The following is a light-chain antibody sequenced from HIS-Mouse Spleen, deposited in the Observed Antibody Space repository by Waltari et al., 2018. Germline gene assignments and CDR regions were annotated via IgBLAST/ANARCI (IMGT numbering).Light chain of an antibody. CDR3: QSADSSGTGWV. Sequence: SYELTQPPSVSVSPGQTARITCSGDALPKQYAYWYQQKPAQAPVLVIYKDSERPSGIPERFSGCSSGTTVTLTISGVQAEDEADYYCQSADSSGTGWVFGGGTKLTVL. CDR2: KDS. V-gene: IGLV3-25*03. CDR1: ALPKQY. J-gene: IGLJ3*02.